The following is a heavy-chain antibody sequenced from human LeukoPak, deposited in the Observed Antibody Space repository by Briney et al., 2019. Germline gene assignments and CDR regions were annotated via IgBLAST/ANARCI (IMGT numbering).Heavy chain of an antibody. Sequence: TGGSLRLSCAASGFTFSSYSMNWVRQAPGKGLEWVSYISSSSSTIYYADSVKGRFTISRDNAKNSLYLQMNSLRAEDTAVYYCARDRDPYSGSCLDYWGQGTLVTVSS. CDR3: ARDRDPYSGSCLDY. V-gene: IGHV3-48*01. CDR1: GFTFSSYS. J-gene: IGHJ4*02. D-gene: IGHD1-26*01. CDR2: ISSSSSTI.